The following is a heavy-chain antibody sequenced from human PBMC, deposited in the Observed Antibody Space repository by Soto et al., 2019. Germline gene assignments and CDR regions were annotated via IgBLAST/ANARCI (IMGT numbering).Heavy chain of an antibody. D-gene: IGHD2-15*01. Sequence: QVQLVQSGAAVKKPGSSVNVSCKASGGTFSSYAISWVRQAPGQGLEWLGGIIPIFGKANYAQKFQGRVTSTANEYTSTAYRQLSRLSSEDTAVYYCARDGGTQLYGMDFWGKGTTVTVSS. J-gene: IGHJ6*04. V-gene: IGHV1-69*12. CDR2: IIPIFGKA. CDR3: ARDGGTQLYGMDF. CDR1: GGTFSSYA.